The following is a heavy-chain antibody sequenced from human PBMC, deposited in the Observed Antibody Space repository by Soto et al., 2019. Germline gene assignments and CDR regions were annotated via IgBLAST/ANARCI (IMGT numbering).Heavy chain of an antibody. CDR2: IYYSGST. J-gene: IGHJ4*02. V-gene: IGHV4-59*08. Sequence: SETLSLTCSVSGGSISSYYWSWIRQPPGKGLEWIGCIYYSGSTNYNPSLKSRVTISVDTSKNQFSLKLSSVTTADTAFYYCARRNYFWGSPDYWGQGTLVTVSS. CDR3: ARRNYFWGSPDY. D-gene: IGHD3-16*01. CDR1: GGSISSYY.